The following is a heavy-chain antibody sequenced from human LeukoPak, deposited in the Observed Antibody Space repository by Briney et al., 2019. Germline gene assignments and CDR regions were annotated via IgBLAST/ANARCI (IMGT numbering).Heavy chain of an antibody. CDR1: GYTLTELS. Sequence: ASVKVSCKVSGYTLTELSMHWMRQAPGEGLEWMGGFDPEDGETIYAQKFQGRVTMTEDTSTDTAYMELSSLRSEDTAVYYCATGALTTVTTPHAFDIWGQGTMVTVSS. CDR3: ATGALTTVTTPHAFDI. CDR2: FDPEDGET. D-gene: IGHD4-17*01. J-gene: IGHJ3*02. V-gene: IGHV1-24*01.